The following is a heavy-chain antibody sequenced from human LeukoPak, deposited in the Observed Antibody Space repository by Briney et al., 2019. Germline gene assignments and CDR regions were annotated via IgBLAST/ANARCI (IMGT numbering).Heavy chain of an antibody. J-gene: IGHJ4*02. D-gene: IGHD6-13*01. CDR2: IYTSGST. V-gene: IGHV4-4*07. CDR1: GGSIGSYY. CDR3: ARDAIAAGQDY. Sequence: SETLSLTCTVSGGSIGSYYWSWIRQPAGKGLEWIGRIYTSGSTNYNPSLKSRVTMSVDTTKNQFSLKLSSVTAADTAVYYCARDAIAAGQDYWGQGTLVTVSS.